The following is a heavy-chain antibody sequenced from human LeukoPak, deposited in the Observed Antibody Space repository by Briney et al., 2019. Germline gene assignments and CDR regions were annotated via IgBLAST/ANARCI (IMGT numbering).Heavy chain of an antibody. CDR2: INGRGGLI. D-gene: IGHD5-12*01. J-gene: IGHJ3*02. CDR3: ARGGDVDIVATNAFDI. Sequence: NPGGSLRLSCAASGFTFSSYNMIWVRQAPGKGLEWVSSINGRGGLIYYADSVKGRFTISRDNAYNSLYLQMNSLRSEDTAVYYCARGGDVDIVATNAFDIWGQGTMVTVSS. CDR1: GFTFSSYN. V-gene: IGHV3-21*04.